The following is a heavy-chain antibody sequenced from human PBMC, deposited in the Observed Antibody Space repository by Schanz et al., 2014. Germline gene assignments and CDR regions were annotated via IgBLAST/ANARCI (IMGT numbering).Heavy chain of an antibody. D-gene: IGHD4-17*01. CDR2: LYINAGST. J-gene: IGHJ6*02. CDR3: AKLSHGDYGGSLGEYYLDV. CDR1: GFSVSTNY. V-gene: IGHV3-66*03. Sequence: EVQLVESGGGLIQPGGSLRLSCAVSGFSVSTNYMSWARQAPGKGLEWISSLYINAGSTRYADSVKGRFFISRDNSKSTLYLQIDSLRVDDTGVYYCAKLSHGDYGGSLGEYYLDVWGQGTTVTVSS.